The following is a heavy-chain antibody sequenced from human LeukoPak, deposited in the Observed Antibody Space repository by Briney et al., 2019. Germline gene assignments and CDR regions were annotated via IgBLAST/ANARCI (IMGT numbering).Heavy chain of an antibody. CDR2: ISGSGGST. D-gene: IGHD3-22*01. J-gene: IGHJ3*02. Sequence: PGGSLRLSCAASGFTFSSYAMSWVRQAPGKGLEWVSAISGSGGSTYYADSVKGRFTISRDNSKNTLYLQMNSLRAEDTAVYYCAKPYYYDSSSYYYTDAFDIWGQGTMVTVSS. V-gene: IGHV3-23*01. CDR3: AKPYYYDSSSYYYTDAFDI. CDR1: GFTFSSYA.